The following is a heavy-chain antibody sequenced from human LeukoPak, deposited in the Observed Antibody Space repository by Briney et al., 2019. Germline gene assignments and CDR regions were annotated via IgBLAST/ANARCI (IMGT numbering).Heavy chain of an antibody. V-gene: IGHV4-59*01. CDR3: ARVGPGYYDMLFDP. CDR2: IFYSGNT. Sequence: PSETLSLTCSVSGVSISSYYWSWIRQPPGKGLEWIGYIFYSGNTKYNPSLESRVAISGETSKHQVSLRLSSVTPADTAVYFCARVGPGYYDMLFDPWGQGTLVTVSS. J-gene: IGHJ5*02. D-gene: IGHD3-22*01. CDR1: GVSISSYY.